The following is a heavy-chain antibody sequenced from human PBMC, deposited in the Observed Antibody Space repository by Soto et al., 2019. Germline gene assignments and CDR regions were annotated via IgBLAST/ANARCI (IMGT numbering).Heavy chain of an antibody. CDR2: LNPSGGST. J-gene: IGHJ4*02. CDR1: GYTLTSYY. CDR3: ARGDYDVLTGYYPLDF. V-gene: IGHV1-46*01. D-gene: IGHD3-9*01. Sequence: GASVKVSCKASGYTLTSYYMHWVRPAPLQGLAWMGILNPSGGSTSYAQNYQGRITMTSDTSTTTVYMELSSLRSEDTAVYFCARGDYDVLTGYYPLDFWGQGTLVTVSS.